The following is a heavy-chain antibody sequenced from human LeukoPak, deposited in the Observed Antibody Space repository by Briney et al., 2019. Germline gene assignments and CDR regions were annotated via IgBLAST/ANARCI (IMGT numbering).Heavy chain of an antibody. V-gene: IGHV3-33*01. CDR2: IWYDGSNK. Sequence: GGSLRLSCAASGFTFSSYGMHWVRQAPGKGLEWVAVIWYDGSNKYYADSVKGRFTISRDNSKNTLYLQTNSLRAENTAVYYCARAKVRGVIMGFNNWFDPWGQGTLVTVSS. D-gene: IGHD3-10*01. CDR1: GFTFSSYG. J-gene: IGHJ5*02. CDR3: ARAKVRGVIMGFNNWFDP.